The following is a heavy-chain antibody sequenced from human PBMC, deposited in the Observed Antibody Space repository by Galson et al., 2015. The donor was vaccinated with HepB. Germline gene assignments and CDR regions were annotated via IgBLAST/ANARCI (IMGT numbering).Heavy chain of an antibody. D-gene: IGHD4-17*01. CDR3: ARDLRAVPHYYYYGMDV. CDR2: INPSGGST. J-gene: IGHJ6*02. CDR1: GYTFTSYY. Sequence: SVKVSCKASGYTFTSYYMHWVRQAPGQGLEWMGIINPSGGSTSYAQKLQGRVTMTRDTSTSTVYMELSSLRSEDTAVYYCARDLRAVPHYYYYGMDVWGQGTTVTVSS. V-gene: IGHV1-46*04.